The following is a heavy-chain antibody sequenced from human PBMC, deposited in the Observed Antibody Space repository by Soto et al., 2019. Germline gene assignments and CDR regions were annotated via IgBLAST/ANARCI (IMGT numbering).Heavy chain of an antibody. V-gene: IGHV3-20*01. CDR1: GFTFDDYG. J-gene: IGHJ4*02. CDR3: ARSNYYHDFWSPYDC. Sequence: EVQLVESGGGVVRPGGSLRLSCAASGFTFDDYGMSWVREAPGKGLEWVAGVNWNGDNIGYADSVKGRFTISRDNAKSSLYLQMSSLRAEDTALYHCARSNYYHDFWSPYDCWGQGTLVTVPS. D-gene: IGHD3-3*01. CDR2: VNWNGDNI.